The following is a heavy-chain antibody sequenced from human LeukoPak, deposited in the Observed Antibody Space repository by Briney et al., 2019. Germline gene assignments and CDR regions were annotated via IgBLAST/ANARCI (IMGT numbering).Heavy chain of an antibody. CDR3: AKLVGLRLYYYDSSGYYSY. Sequence: PGRSLRLSCAASGFTFSSYGMHWVRQAPGKGLEWVAVISYDGSNKYYADSVKGRFTISRDNSKNTLYLQMNSLRAEDTAVYYCAKLVGLRLYYYDSSGYYSYWGQGTLVTVSS. CDR1: GFTFSSYG. CDR2: ISYDGSNK. D-gene: IGHD3-22*01. J-gene: IGHJ4*02. V-gene: IGHV3-30*18.